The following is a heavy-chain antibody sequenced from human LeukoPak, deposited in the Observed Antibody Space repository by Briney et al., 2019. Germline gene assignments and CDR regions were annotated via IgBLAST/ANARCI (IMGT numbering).Heavy chain of an antibody. Sequence: GGSLRLSCAASEFTFSRYWMSWVRQAPGKGLEWVAHIKEDGSVKNYLDSVRGRFTISRDNAKNSLYLQMNTLRAEDTAVYYCATAPLRGLDYYYMDVWGKGTTVTVSS. CDR2: IKEDGSVK. CDR3: ATAPLRGLDYYYMDV. CDR1: EFTFSRYW. V-gene: IGHV3-7*01. D-gene: IGHD4-17*01. J-gene: IGHJ6*03.